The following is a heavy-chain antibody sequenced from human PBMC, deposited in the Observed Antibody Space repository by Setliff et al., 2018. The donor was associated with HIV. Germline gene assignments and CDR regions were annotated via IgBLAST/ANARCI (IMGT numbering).Heavy chain of an antibody. J-gene: IGHJ3*01. CDR1: DSAMDSYY. V-gene: IGHV4-59*12. CDR2: IYWTGKT. D-gene: IGHD3-9*01. CDR3: AKISPRGYSDITTGRLTDPFDV. Sequence: PSETLSLTCTVSDSAMDSYYWSWVRQSPGRGLEYICYIYWTGKTDYNPSLKSRVTISLDTSGNQFSLKLNSVTGADTAVYYCAKISPRGYSDITTGRLTDPFDVWGPGTMVTVSS.